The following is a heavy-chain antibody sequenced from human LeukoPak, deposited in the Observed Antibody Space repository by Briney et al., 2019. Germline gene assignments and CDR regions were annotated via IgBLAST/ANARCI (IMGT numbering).Heavy chain of an antibody. CDR3: ARGEDLESWFDP. J-gene: IGHJ5*02. D-gene: IGHD3-3*01. CDR2: INSDGSST. CDR1: GFTFSSYW. Sequence: GGSLRLSCAASGFTFSSYWMHWVRQAPGKGLVWVSRINSDGSSTSYADSVKGRFTISRDNAKNTLYLQMNSLRAEDTAVYYCARGEDLESWFDPWGQGTLVTVSS. V-gene: IGHV3-74*01.